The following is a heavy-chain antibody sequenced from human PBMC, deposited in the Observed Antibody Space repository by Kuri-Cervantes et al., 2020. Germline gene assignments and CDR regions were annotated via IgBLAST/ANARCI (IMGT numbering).Heavy chain of an antibody. J-gene: IGHJ4*02. CDR2: INPNSGGT. CDR3: GRGTDYGDYAGLDY. D-gene: IGHD4-17*01. V-gene: IGHV1-2*02. Sequence: ASVKVSCKASGYTFTGYYMHWVRQAPGQGLEWMGWINPNSGGTNYAQKFQGRVTMTRDTSISTAYMELSRLRSDDTAVYYCGRGTDYGDYAGLDYWGQGTLVTVSS. CDR1: GYTFTGYY.